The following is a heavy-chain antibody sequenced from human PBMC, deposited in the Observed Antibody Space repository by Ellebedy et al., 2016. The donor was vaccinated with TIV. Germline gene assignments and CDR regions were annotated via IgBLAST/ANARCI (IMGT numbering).Heavy chain of an antibody. J-gene: IGHJ6*02. Sequence: GESLKISXAASRFTFSIYSMNWVRQAPGKGLEWVSSISATSRNVYYGDSVKGRFITSRDNAKNTLFLEMNSLRAEDTALYYCARDGRTSEDDVYHGMDVWGQGTTVSVSS. D-gene: IGHD1/OR15-1a*01. CDR1: RFTFSIYS. V-gene: IGHV3-21*01. CDR2: ISATSRNV. CDR3: ARDGRTSEDDVYHGMDV.